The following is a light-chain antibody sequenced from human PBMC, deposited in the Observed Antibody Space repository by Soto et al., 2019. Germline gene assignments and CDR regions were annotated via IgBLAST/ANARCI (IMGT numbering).Light chain of an antibody. J-gene: IGLJ3*02. CDR3: ASYTSNTSPVV. Sequence: QSVLTQPASVSGSPGQSITISCTGIISDVDVYAYVSWYQQYPGKAPKLMIYEVNNRPSGVSYRFSGSKSGNTASLTISGLQAEDEADYYCASYTSNTSPVVFGGGTKVTVL. CDR2: EVN. CDR1: ISDVDVYAY. V-gene: IGLV2-14*01.